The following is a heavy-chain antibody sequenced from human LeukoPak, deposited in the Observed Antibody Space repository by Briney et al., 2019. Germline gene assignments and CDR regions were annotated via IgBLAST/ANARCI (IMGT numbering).Heavy chain of an antibody. J-gene: IGHJ5*02. CDR2: IYYSGST. CDR3: ARVRYDYVWGSYRLLGWFDP. Sequence: SETLSLTCTVSGGSISSYYWSWIRQPPGKGLEWIGYIYYSGSTNYNPSLKSRVTISVDTSKNQFSLKLSSVTAADTAVYYCARVRYDYVWGSYRLLGWFDPWGQGTLVTVSS. D-gene: IGHD3-16*02. V-gene: IGHV4-59*12. CDR1: GGSISSYY.